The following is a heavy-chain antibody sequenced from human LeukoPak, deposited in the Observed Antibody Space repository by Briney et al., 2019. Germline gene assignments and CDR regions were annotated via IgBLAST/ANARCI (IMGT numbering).Heavy chain of an antibody. CDR1: GLTVATTY. Sequence: GGSLRLSCAASGLTVATTYMSWVRQAPGKGVEWVSLIYSGGSTYYADSVKGRFTISRDNSKNTLYLQMNSPSAEDTAVYYCARDPPLDGWGDYWGQGTLVTVSS. CDR2: IYSGGST. CDR3: ARDPPLDGWGDY. D-gene: IGHD3-10*01. V-gene: IGHV3-53*01. J-gene: IGHJ4*02.